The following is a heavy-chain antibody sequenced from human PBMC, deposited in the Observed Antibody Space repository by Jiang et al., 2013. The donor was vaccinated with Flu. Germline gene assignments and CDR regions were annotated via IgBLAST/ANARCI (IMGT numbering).Heavy chain of an antibody. CDR1: GGSMTSGSYF. D-gene: IGHD5-18*01. J-gene: IGHJ6*02. CDR2: IFTRGAT. V-gene: IGHV4-61*02. CDR3: AREAWIQLQDYALDV. Sequence: SGSGLVKPSQTLSLTCTVSGGSMTSGSYFWTWIRQPAGKGLEWIGRIFTRGATNFNPSLKSRVSMSVDTSKNQFSLRLTSVTAADTAVYYCAREAWIQLQDYALDVWGQGTTVAVSS.